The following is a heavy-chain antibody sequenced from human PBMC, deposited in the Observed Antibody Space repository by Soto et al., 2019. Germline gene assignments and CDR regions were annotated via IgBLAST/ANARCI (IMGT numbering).Heavy chain of an antibody. CDR1: GFTLSNTG. J-gene: IGHJ5*01. Sequence: QVQLVESGGGVVQPGTSLRLSCVVSGFTLSNTGVHWVRQAPGKGLEWVAMIAHNGFSQFYVDSVKGRFPISRDNSKNTVYLQMHSLRPEDTSVYYCAKDWGSSGWFNWFDSWGQGTLVTVSS. D-gene: IGHD6-19*01. CDR2: IAHNGFSQ. V-gene: IGHV3-30*18. CDR3: AKDWGSSGWFNWFDS.